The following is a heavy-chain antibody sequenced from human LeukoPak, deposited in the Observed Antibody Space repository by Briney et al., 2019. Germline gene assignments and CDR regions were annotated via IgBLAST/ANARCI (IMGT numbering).Heavy chain of an antibody. D-gene: IGHD1-26*01. CDR1: GFRFSGHY. V-gene: IGHV3-11*01. J-gene: IGHJ4*02. Sequence: GGSLRLSCAASGFRFSGHYMSWIRQAPGKGLEWISYITNSGDFVNYADSVKGRFTISRDNAKNSLYLQMNSLRAEDTAVYYCARGARATPDFWGQGTVVTVSS. CDR2: ITNSGDFV. CDR3: ARGARATPDF.